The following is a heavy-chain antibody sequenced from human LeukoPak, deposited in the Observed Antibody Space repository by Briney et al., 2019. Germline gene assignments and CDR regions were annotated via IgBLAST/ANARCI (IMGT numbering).Heavy chain of an antibody. D-gene: IGHD3-22*01. CDR2: ISWSSGSI. Sequence: GRSLRLSCAASGFTFHDCAMHWVRQAPGKGLEWVSGISWSSGSIGYADSVKGRFTISRDNAKSTLYLQMNSLRAEDTAVNYCLYHDSGVTSPLESYWGQGILVTVST. CDR1: GFTFHDCA. V-gene: IGHV3-9*01. CDR3: LYHDSGVTSPLESY. J-gene: IGHJ4*02.